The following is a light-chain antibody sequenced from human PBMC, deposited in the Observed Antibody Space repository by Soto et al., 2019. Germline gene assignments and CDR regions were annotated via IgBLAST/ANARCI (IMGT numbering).Light chain of an antibody. CDR1: SSDVGGYNY. CDR3: SAYTSSSPLV. V-gene: IGLV2-14*01. J-gene: IGLJ1*01. Sequence: QSALTQPASVSGSPGQSITSSCTGTSSDVGGYNYVSWYQQHPGKAPKLMIYEVSNRPSGVSNRFSGSKSGNTASLTISVLQSEDEADYYCSAYTSSSPLVFGTGTKLTVL. CDR2: EVS.